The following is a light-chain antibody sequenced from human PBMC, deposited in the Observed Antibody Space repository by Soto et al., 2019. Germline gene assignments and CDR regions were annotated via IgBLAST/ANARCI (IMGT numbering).Light chain of an antibody. Sequence: QSALTQPASVSGSPGQSITISCTGTSSDVGGYNYVSWYQRHPGKAPKLMIYDVSNRPSGVSNRFSGSKSGNTASLTISGLQAEDEADYHCSSYTSTSIVFGTGTKVNVL. V-gene: IGLV2-14*01. CDR2: DVS. CDR1: SSDVGGYNY. J-gene: IGLJ1*01. CDR3: SSYTSTSIV.